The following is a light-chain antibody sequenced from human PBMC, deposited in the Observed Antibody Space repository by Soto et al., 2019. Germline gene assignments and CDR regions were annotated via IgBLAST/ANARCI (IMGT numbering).Light chain of an antibody. Sequence: QSVLTQPPSASGTPGQRVTISCSGSSSNIGSNTVSWYLQLPGTAPKLLIYSSNQRPSGVPDRFSGSKSDTSASLAISGLQSEDGADYYCAAWDDSLNALVFGTGTKVTVL. CDR2: SSN. CDR1: SSNIGSNT. J-gene: IGLJ1*01. CDR3: AAWDDSLNALV. V-gene: IGLV1-44*01.